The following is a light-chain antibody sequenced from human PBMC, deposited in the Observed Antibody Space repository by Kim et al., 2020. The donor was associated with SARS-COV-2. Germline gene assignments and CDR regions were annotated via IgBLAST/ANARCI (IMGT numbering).Light chain of an antibody. J-gene: IGLJ2*01. CDR2: DVS. CDR3: SSYTSSSTLGV. Sequence: QPIPTSCAGHRSAVGGYNYVSWYQQHPGKAPKLMIYDVSHRPSGVSNRCSGSRSGNTSSLTISGLQAEDEADYYCSSYTSSSTLGVFGGGTQLTVL. CDR1: RSAVGGYNY. V-gene: IGLV2-14*03.